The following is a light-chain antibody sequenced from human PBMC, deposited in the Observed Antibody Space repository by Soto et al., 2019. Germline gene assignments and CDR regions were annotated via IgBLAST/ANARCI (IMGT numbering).Light chain of an antibody. CDR2: AAS. V-gene: IGKV1-39*01. CDR3: QQSYSTPQT. J-gene: IGKJ1*01. CDR1: QSFSSY. Sequence: DIQMTQSPSSLSASVGDRVTITCRASQSFSSYLNWYQQKPGKAPKLLIYAASRLQSGVPSRFSGSGSGTDFTLTISSRQPEDFATYYCQQSYSTPQTFGQGTKVEIK.